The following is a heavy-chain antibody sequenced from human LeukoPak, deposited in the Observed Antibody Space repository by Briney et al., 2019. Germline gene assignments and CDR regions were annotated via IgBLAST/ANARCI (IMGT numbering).Heavy chain of an antibody. Sequence: GGSLRLSCAASGFTFSTYDMHWVRQTTGKGLEWVSAIDTTGGTYYPASVRGRFTISRENAKDSFYLQMNSLTAGDTAVYYCAREGFCGSDCPGYFDLWGRGTLVTVSS. CDR2: IDTTGGT. J-gene: IGHJ2*01. CDR3: AREGFCGSDCPGYFDL. D-gene: IGHD2-21*02. V-gene: IGHV3-13*04. CDR1: GFTFSTYD.